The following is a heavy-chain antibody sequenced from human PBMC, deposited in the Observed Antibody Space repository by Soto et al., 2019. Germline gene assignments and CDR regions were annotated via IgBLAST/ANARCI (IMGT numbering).Heavy chain of an antibody. CDR1: GGSISSSSYY. D-gene: IGHD2-21*02. J-gene: IGHJ4*02. V-gene: IGHV4-39*01. CDR2: IYYSGST. CDR3: ASPMTRPGYYFDY. Sequence: QLQLQESGPGLVKPSETLSLTCTVSGGSISSSSYYWGWIRQPPGKGLEWIGSIYYSGSTYYNPSLKLRVTISVDTSKNQFSLKLSSVTAADTAVYYCASPMTRPGYYFDYWGQGTLVTVSS.